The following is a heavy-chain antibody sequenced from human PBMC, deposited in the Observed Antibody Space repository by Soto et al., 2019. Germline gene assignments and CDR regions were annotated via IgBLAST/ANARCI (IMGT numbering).Heavy chain of an antibody. Sequence: SETLSLTCTVSGGSISSYYWSWIRQPPGKGLEWIGYIYYSGSTNYNPSLKSRVTISVDTSKNQFSLKLSSVTAADTAVYYCARDGVEQLYGMDVWGQGTTVTVTS. D-gene: IGHD1-1*01. J-gene: IGHJ6*02. CDR1: GGSISSYY. CDR3: ARDGVEQLYGMDV. V-gene: IGHV4-59*01. CDR2: IYYSGST.